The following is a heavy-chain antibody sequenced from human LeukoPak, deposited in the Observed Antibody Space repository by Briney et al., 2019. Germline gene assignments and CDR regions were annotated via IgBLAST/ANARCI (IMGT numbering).Heavy chain of an antibody. D-gene: IGHD6-19*01. CDR1: GFIFSSYG. J-gene: IGHJ4*02. V-gene: IGHV3-30*18. CDR2: ISYDGNNK. Sequence: GGSLRLSCVASGFIFSSYGMHWVRQAPGKGPEWVAVISYDGNNKYYAESVKGRFTISRDNSKNTLFLQMNSLRVEDSAMYYCAKDSSSGWYSAFDYWGQGTLVTVSS. CDR3: AKDSSSGWYSAFDY.